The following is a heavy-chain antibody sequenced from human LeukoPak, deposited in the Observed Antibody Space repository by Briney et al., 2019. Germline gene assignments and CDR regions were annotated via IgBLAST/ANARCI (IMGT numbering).Heavy chain of an antibody. CDR1: GGSISSGVYC. CDR2: ICSSGSA. Sequence: PSQTLSLTCTVSGGSISSGVYCWSWIRQRPGEGLQWIGYICSSGSAYYNASLKSRVSMSTDTSNNQFSLKLNSVIAADTAVYYCARSLPYDFWSGYYYMDVWGKGTTVTVSS. J-gene: IGHJ6*03. CDR3: ARSLPYDFWSGYYYMDV. V-gene: IGHV4-31*03. D-gene: IGHD3-3*01.